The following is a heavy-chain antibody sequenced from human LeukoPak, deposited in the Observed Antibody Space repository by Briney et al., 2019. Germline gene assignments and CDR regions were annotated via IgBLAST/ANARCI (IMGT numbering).Heavy chain of an antibody. Sequence: GGSLRLSCAASGFTFSSYSMNWVRQAPGKGLEWVSSISSSSSYIYYADSVKGRFTISRDNAKNSLYLQMNSLRAEDTAVYYCARFFGLLEWLRPYYFDYWGQGTLVTVSS. D-gene: IGHD3-3*01. CDR2: ISSSSSYI. CDR3: ARFFGLLEWLRPYYFDY. J-gene: IGHJ4*02. V-gene: IGHV3-21*01. CDR1: GFTFSSYS.